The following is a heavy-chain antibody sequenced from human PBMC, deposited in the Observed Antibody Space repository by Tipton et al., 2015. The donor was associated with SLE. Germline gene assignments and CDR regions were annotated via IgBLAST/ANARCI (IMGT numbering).Heavy chain of an antibody. CDR3: ARRFYYGSGSWYFDL. V-gene: IGHV4-61*01. J-gene: IGHJ2*01. CDR1: GGSVSSGSYY. D-gene: IGHD3-10*01. Sequence: TLSLTCTVSGGSVSSGSYYWSWIRQPPGKGLEWIGYIYYSGSTNYNPSLKSRVTISVDTSKNQFSLKLSSVTAADTAVYYCARRFYYGSGSWYFDLWGRGTLVTVSS. CDR2: IYYSGST.